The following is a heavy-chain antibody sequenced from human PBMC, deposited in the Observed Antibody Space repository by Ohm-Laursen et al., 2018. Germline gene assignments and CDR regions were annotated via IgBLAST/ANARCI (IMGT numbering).Heavy chain of an antibody. D-gene: IGHD3-22*01. Sequence: TLSLTCAVYGGSFSGYYWSWIRQPPGKGLEWTGEINHSGSTNYNPSLKSRVTISVDTSKNQFSLKLSSVTAADTAVYYCARVLARYYDSSGYGYWGQGTLVTVSS. CDR3: ARVLARYYDSSGYGY. J-gene: IGHJ4*02. CDR1: GGSFSGYY. V-gene: IGHV4-34*01. CDR2: INHSGST.